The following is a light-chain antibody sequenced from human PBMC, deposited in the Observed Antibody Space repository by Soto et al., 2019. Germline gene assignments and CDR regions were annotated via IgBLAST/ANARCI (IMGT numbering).Light chain of an antibody. V-gene: IGKV3D-15*01. CDR3: QQYRNWPRT. J-gene: IGKJ1*01. Sequence: PGERATLSCRASQSVSSIYLAWYQQKPGQAPRLLIYGASSRPTGIPDRFSGSGSGTDFTLTISSLQSEDFAVYYCQQYRNWPRTFGQGTKVDI. CDR1: QSVSSIY. CDR2: GAS.